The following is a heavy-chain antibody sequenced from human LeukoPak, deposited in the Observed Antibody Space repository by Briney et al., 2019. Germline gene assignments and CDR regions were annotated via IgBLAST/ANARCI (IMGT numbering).Heavy chain of an antibody. D-gene: IGHD6-13*01. Sequence: SETLSLTCTVSGGSIRSYYRSWIRQPPGKGLEWLGYIHCSGSTNYNPSLKSRVTISVDTSKNQFSLKLSSVTAADTALYYCARATAGTGYYFDYWGQGTLVTVSS. V-gene: IGHV4-59*01. CDR3: ARATAGTGYYFDY. CDR1: GGSIRSYY. J-gene: IGHJ4*02. CDR2: IHCSGST.